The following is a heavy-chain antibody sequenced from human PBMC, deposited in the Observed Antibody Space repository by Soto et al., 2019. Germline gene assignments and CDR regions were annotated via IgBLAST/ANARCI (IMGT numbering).Heavy chain of an antibody. D-gene: IGHD5-18*01. V-gene: IGHV1-69*13. CDR2: IIPIFGTA. J-gene: IGHJ3*02. CDR3: AERYSYGLAFDI. Sequence: GASVKVSCKASGGTFSSYAISWVRQAPGQGLEWMGGIIPIFGTANYAQKFQGRVTITADESTSTAYMELSSLRSEDTAVYYCAERYSYGLAFDIWGQGTMVTVSS. CDR1: GGTFSSYA.